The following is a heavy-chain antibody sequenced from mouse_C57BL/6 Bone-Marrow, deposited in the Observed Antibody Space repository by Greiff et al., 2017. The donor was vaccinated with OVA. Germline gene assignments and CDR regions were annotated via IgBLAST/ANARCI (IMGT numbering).Heavy chain of an antibody. CDR2: IWWDDDK. J-gene: IGHJ2*01. Sequence: VKLQESGPGILQPSQTLSLTCSFSGFSLSTFGMGVGWIRQPSGKGLEWLAHIWWDDDKYYNPALKSRLTISKDTSKNQVFLTIANVDTADTATYYCALGSNYVDFDYWGQGTTLTVSS. V-gene: IGHV8-8*01. CDR3: ALGSNYVDFDY. D-gene: IGHD2-5*01. CDR1: GFSLSTFGMG.